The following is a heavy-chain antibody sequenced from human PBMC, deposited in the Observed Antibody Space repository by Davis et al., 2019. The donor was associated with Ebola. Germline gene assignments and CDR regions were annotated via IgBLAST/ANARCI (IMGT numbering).Heavy chain of an antibody. CDR1: GFSFSSYW. D-gene: IGHD3-3*01. Sequence: GGSLRLSCATSGFSFSSYWMSWVRQTPGKGLEWVANIGQDGSQRQYVDSVVKGRFTMSRDNSKSTLYLQMNSLRAEDTAVYYCANFRGVETIYYFDYWGQGTLVTVSS. J-gene: IGHJ4*02. V-gene: IGHV3-7*03. CDR3: ANFRGVETIYYFDY. CDR2: IGQDGSQR.